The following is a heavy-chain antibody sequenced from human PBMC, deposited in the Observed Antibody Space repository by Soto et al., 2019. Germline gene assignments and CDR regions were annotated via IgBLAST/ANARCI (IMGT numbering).Heavy chain of an antibody. CDR2: ISPYNGDT. Sequence: ASVKVSCKASGYTFTSHGISWVRQAPGEGLEWMGWISPYNGDTNNAQKFQDRVTMTTDTPTNTAFMNLRRLTSDDTAVYYCVKDPVSGGSGGAWFDYWGQGTLVTVSS. CDR3: VKDPVSGGSGGAWFDY. D-gene: IGHD2-21*02. V-gene: IGHV1-18*01. J-gene: IGHJ4*02. CDR1: GYTFTSHG.